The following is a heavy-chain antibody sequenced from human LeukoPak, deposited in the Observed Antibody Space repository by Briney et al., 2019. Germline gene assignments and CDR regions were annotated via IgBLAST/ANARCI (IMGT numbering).Heavy chain of an antibody. J-gene: IGHJ4*02. Sequence: GGSLRLSCAASGFTFTNYCMHWVRQPPGKGLVWVSQICTDETTIRYADSVKGRFTISRDNTRNTLYLQMSSLRVEDTAVYYCVRGVPVTPGIDYWGQGTLVTVSS. CDR2: ICTDETTI. D-gene: IGHD3-10*01. V-gene: IGHV3-74*01. CDR1: GFTFTNYC. CDR3: VRGVPVTPGIDY.